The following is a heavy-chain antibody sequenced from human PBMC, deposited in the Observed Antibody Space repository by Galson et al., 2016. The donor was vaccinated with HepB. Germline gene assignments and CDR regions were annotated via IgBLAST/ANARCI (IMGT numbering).Heavy chain of an antibody. CDR3: ARGDWGSWGYFDL. V-gene: IGHV1-18*04. D-gene: IGHD7-27*01. J-gene: IGHJ2*01. Sequence: SVKVSCKASGYSFSDYGITWVRQAPGQGPEWMAWISAHNGDTSYAQKFQDRVTLTTDTSASTAYMELRSLEYNDTAVYYWARGDWGSWGYFDLWGRGTRVTVSS. CDR1: GYSFSDYG. CDR2: ISAHNGDT.